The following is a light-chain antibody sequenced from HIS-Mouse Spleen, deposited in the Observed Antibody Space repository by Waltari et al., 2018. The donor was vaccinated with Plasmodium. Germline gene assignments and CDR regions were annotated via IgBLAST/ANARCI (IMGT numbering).Light chain of an antibody. CDR1: SSDVGGYNY. CDR2: DVS. CDR3: SSYTSSSTLV. V-gene: IGLV2-14*03. Sequence: QSALTQPASVSGSPGQSITISCTGTSSDVGGYNYVSWYQQHPGKAPKLMIYDVSNQPSGVSNRFLGSKSGNTASLTISALQAEDEADYYCSSYTSSSTLVFGGGTKLTVL. J-gene: IGLJ2*01.